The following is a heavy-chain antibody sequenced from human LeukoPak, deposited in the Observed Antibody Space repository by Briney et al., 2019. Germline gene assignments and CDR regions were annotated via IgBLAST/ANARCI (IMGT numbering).Heavy chain of an antibody. CDR1: GGSISNYY. J-gene: IGHJ4*02. CDR2: IYYSGST. Sequence: SETLSLTCTVSGGSISNYYWSWIRQPPGKGLEWIGDIYYSGSTNDNPSLKSRVTISVDTSKNQFSLKLRSVTAADTAAYYCARRRRAYGDSFDYWGQGTLVTVSS. V-gene: IGHV4-59*01. D-gene: IGHD2-21*01. CDR3: ARRRRAYGDSFDY.